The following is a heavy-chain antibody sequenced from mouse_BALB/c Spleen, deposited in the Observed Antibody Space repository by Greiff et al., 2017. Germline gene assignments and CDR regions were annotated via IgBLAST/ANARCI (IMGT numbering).Heavy chain of an antibody. D-gene: IGHD2-1*01. CDR1: GFTFSSFG. CDR2: ISSGSSTI. V-gene: IGHV5-17*02. Sequence: DVQLVESGGGLVQPGGSRKLSCAASGFTFSSFGMHWVRQAPEKGLEWVAYISSGSSTIYYADTVKGRFTISRDNPKNTLFLQMTSLRSEDTAMYYCARWGNYGYFDYWGQGTTLTVSS. CDR3: ARWGNYGYFDY. J-gene: IGHJ2*01.